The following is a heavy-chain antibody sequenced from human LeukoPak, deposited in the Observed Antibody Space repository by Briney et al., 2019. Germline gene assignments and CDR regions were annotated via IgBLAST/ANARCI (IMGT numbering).Heavy chain of an antibody. V-gene: IGHV4-34*01. Sequence: PSETLSLTCAVYGGSFSGYYWSWIRQPPGKGLEWIGEINHSGSTNYNPSLKSRVTISVDTSKNQFSLKLSSVTAADTAVYYCARGDYGDYVPDWYFDLWGRGTLVTVSS. CDR2: INHSGST. J-gene: IGHJ2*01. CDR3: ARGDYGDYVPDWYFDL. CDR1: GGSFSGYY. D-gene: IGHD4-17*01.